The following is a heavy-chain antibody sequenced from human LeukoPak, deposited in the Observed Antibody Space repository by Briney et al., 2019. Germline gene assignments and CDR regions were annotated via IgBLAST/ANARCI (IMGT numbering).Heavy chain of an antibody. J-gene: IGHJ5*02. CDR2: INPNSGGT. CDR3: ARVVWIGGWLQFGWFDP. D-gene: IGHD5-24*01. V-gene: IGHV1-2*02. Sequence: ASVKVSCNASGYTFTGYYMHWVRQAPGQGLEWMGWINPNSGGTNYAQKFQGRVTMTRDTSISTAYMELGRLRSDDTAVYYCARVVWIGGWLQFGWFDPWGQGTLVTVSS. CDR1: GYTFTGYY.